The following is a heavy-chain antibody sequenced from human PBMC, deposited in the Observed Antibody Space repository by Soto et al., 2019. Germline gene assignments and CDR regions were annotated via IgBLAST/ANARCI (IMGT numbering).Heavy chain of an antibody. J-gene: IGHJ3*02. V-gene: IGHV3-53*01. CDR2: IYSGGST. CDR3: ARDRSTSPYAFDI. D-gene: IGHD2-2*01. CDR1: GFTVSSNY. Sequence: GGSLRLSCAASGFTVSSNYMSWVRQAPGKGLEWVSVIYSGGSTYYADSVKGRFTISRDNSKNTLYLQMNSLRADDTAVYYCARDRSTSPYAFDIWGQGTMVTVSS.